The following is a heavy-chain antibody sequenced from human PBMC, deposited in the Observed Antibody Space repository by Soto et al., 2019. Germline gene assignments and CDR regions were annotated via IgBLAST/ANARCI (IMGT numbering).Heavy chain of an antibody. Sequence: PGESLKISCKGSGYSFTSYWIGWVRQMPGKGLEWMGIIYPGDSDTRYSPSFQGQVTISADKSISTAYLQWSSLKASDTAMYYCARWGLGDYTYYYYYGMDVWGQGTTVTVSS. J-gene: IGHJ6*02. D-gene: IGHD4-17*01. V-gene: IGHV5-51*01. CDR3: ARWGLGDYTYYYYYGMDV. CDR2: IYPGDSDT. CDR1: GYSFTSYW.